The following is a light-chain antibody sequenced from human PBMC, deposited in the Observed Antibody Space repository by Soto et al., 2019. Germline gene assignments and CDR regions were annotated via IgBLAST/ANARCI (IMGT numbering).Light chain of an antibody. CDR3: QQSYSNSIT. CDR1: QSISSH. CDR2: AAS. V-gene: IGKV1-39*01. J-gene: IGKJ5*01. Sequence: DIPMTPSPSSLSASIGERITITCRASQSISSHLYWFQQKPGQAPKLLIYAASSLQSGVPSRFSGSGSGTDFTLAISSLQPEDGATYYCQQSYSNSITFGQGTRLEIK.